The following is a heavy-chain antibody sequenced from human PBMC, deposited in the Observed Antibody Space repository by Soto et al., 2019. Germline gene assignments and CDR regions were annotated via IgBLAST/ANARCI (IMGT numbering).Heavy chain of an antibody. CDR1: GFTFSSYA. Sequence: QPGGSLRLSCAASGFTFSSYAMSWVRQAPGKGLEWVSAISGSGGSTYYADSVKGRFTISRDNSKNTLYLQMNSLRAEDTAVYYCAKSGDSPYIIGVRYFDYWGQGTLVTVSS. CDR2: ISGSGGST. J-gene: IGHJ4*02. CDR3: AKSGDSPYIIGVRYFDY. D-gene: IGHD6-13*01. V-gene: IGHV3-23*01.